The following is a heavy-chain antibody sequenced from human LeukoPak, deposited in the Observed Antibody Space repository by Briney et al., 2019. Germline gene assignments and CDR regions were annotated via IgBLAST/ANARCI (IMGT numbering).Heavy chain of an antibody. CDR3: AKDTEYYYDSSGKFDI. V-gene: IGHV3-23*01. Sequence: GGSLRLSCAASGFTFSSYAMSWVRQAPGKGLEWVSAISGSGGSTYYADSVKGRFTISRDNSKNTLYLQMNSLRAEDTAVYYCAKDTEYYYDSSGKFDIWGQGTMVTVSS. CDR1: GFTFSSYA. CDR2: ISGSGGST. J-gene: IGHJ3*02. D-gene: IGHD3-22*01.